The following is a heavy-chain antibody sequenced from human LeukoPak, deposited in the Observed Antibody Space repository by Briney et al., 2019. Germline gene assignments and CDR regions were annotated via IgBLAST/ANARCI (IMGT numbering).Heavy chain of an antibody. V-gene: IGHV3-53*01. J-gene: IGHJ2*01. D-gene: IGHD6-13*01. Sequence: PGGSLRLSCAASGFTVSSNYMSWVRQAPGKGLEWVSVIYSGGATYYADSVKGRFIISRDNSKNTLYLQMNSLRAEDTAVYYCARATGSSWAARYFDLWGRGTLVTVPS. CDR1: GFTVSSNY. CDR2: IYSGGAT. CDR3: ARATGSSWAARYFDL.